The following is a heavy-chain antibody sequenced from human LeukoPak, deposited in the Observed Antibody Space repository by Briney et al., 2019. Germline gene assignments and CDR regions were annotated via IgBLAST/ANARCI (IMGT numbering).Heavy chain of an antibody. V-gene: IGHV1-18*01. CDR1: GYTFTSYG. Sequence: ASVKVSCKASGYTFTSYGISWVRQAPGQGLEWMGWISAYNGNTNYAQKLQGRVTMTTDTSTSTAYMELRSLRSDDTAVYCCARDLGPIWFGDHYAFDIWGQGTMVTVSS. CDR2: ISAYNGNT. D-gene: IGHD3-10*01. J-gene: IGHJ3*02. CDR3: ARDLGPIWFGDHYAFDI.